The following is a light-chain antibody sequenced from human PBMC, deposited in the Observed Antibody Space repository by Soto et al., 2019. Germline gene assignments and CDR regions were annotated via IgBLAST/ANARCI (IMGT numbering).Light chain of an antibody. CDR1: QSIRYY. Sequence: DIQLTQSPPTFSASVGDRVTITCRASQSIRYYLAWYQQMPGKAPKLLIYGASSLQSGVPSRFSGSGSGTEFTLTISSLQPDDFATYFCQHHNSYSQTFGQGTKV. CDR2: GAS. CDR3: QHHNSYSQT. V-gene: IGKV1-5*01. J-gene: IGKJ1*01.